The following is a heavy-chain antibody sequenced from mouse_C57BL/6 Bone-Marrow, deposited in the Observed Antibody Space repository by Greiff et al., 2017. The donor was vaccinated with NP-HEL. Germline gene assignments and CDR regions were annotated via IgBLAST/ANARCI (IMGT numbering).Heavy chain of an antibody. Sequence: QVQLQQSGAELVRPGTSVKMSCKASGYTFTNYWIGWAKQRPGHGLEWIGDIYPGGGYTNYNEKFKGKATLTADKSSSTAYMQFSSLTSEDSAIYYCATAVYFYFDYWGQGTTLTVSS. CDR1: GYTFTNYW. V-gene: IGHV1-63*01. CDR2: IYPGGGYT. J-gene: IGHJ2*01. D-gene: IGHD1-1*01. CDR3: ATAVYFYFDY.